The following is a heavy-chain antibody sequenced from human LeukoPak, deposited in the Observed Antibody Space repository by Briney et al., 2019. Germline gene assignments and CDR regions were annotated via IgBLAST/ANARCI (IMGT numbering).Heavy chain of an antibody. CDR1: GFTFGSYG. CDR3: ARDFWNEPSKYFDY. CDR2: IWYHGNDV. V-gene: IGHV3-33*01. D-gene: IGHD3-3*01. J-gene: IGHJ4*02. Sequence: GMSLRLSCSASGFTFGSYGMHWVRQAPGNGLEWVALIWYHGNDVDYADSVKGRFTISRDNSKNTLYLQMNSVRAEDTAVYFYARDFWNEPSKYFDYWGQGTLVTVSS.